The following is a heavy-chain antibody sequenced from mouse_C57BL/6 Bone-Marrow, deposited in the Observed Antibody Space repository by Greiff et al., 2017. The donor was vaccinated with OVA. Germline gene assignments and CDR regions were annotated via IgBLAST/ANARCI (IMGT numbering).Heavy chain of an antibody. J-gene: IGHJ1*03. V-gene: IGHV3-6*01. CDR1: GYSITSGYY. CDR2: ISYDGSN. CDR3: ARDWYFDV. Sequence: ESGPGLVKPSQSLSLTCSVTGYSITSGYYWNWIRQFPGNKLEWMGYISYDGSNNYNPSLKNRISITRDTSKNQFFLKLKSVTTEDTATYYCARDWYFDVWGTGTTVTVSS.